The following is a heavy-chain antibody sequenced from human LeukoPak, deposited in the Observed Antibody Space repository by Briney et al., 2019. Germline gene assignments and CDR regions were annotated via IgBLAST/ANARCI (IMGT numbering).Heavy chain of an antibody. V-gene: IGHV1-18*01. Sequence: ASVKVSCKASGYTFTSYGISWVRQAPGQGLEWMGWISAYNGDTKYAQKLQGRVTMTTDTSTSTAYMDLRSLRSDDTAVYYCARAGVVPAAPSDYGMDVWGQGTTVTVSS. CDR2: ISAYNGDT. J-gene: IGHJ6*02. CDR3: ARAGVVPAAPSDYGMDV. CDR1: GYTFTSYG. D-gene: IGHD2-2*01.